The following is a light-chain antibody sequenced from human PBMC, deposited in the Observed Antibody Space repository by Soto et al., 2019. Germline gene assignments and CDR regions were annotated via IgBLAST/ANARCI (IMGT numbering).Light chain of an antibody. CDR3: QQYNSYWT. CDR2: DAS. J-gene: IGKJ1*01. Sequence: DIQMTQSPSTLSASVGDRVTITCRASQSISSWLAWYQQKPGKAPKLLIYDASSLESGVPSRVSRSVSGTEFTLTISSLQPDDFATYYCQQYNSYWTFGQGTKVDIK. CDR1: QSISSW. V-gene: IGKV1-5*01.